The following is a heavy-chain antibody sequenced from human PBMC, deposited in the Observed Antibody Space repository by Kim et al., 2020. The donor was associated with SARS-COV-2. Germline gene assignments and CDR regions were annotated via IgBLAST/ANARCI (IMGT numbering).Heavy chain of an antibody. CDR2: IYTGGST. Sequence: GGSLRLSCAASGFTVNSAHMTWFRQAPGKGLEWVSIIYTGGSTYYADSMKGRFTISRDNSGNTVYLQMNSLRADDTAVYYCTRHGDYAFKEWGKGNLVT. CDR3: TRHGDYAFKE. CDR1: GFTVNSAH. D-gene: IGHD4-17*01. V-gene: IGHV3-53*01. J-gene: IGHJ4*02.